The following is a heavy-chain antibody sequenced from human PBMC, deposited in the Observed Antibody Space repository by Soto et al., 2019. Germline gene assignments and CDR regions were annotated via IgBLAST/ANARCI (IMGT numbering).Heavy chain of an antibody. CDR3: AMPAGSSDPDLLDS. J-gene: IGHJ4*02. CDR2: MNPNSGHT. V-gene: IGHV1-8*01. Sequence: ASVKVSCKASGYTFTSHDINWMRQATGQGLEWMGWMNPNSGHTNYAQKFQGRVTMTRDNSISTAYLQWGSLKASDTAIYYCAMPAGSSDPDLLDSWGQGTLVTVSS. CDR1: GYTFTSHD.